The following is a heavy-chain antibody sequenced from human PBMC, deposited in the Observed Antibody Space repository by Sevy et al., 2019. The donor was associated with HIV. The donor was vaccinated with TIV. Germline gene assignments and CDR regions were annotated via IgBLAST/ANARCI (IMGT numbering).Heavy chain of an antibody. CDR3: ARGGPNQHQLDYFDY. J-gene: IGHJ4*02. CDR2: SGRS. V-gene: IGHV4-59*01. D-gene: IGHD2-2*01. CDR1: GVSISPYY. Sequence: SETLSRTCTVSGVSISPYYWAWIRQPPGKGLECIGFSGRSNYNPSLKSRVTTSVDTSKNQFSLKLSSVTAADTAIYYCARGGPNQHQLDYFDYWGQGTLVTVSS.